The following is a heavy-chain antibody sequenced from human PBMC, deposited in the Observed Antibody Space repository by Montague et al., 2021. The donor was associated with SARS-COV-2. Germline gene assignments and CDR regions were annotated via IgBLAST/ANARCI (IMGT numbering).Heavy chain of an antibody. D-gene: IGHD3-3*01. CDR1: GGSMRRYY. CDR3: ARRGTGNYEILDY. CDR2: IYDSGGA. Sequence: SETLSLTCTISGGSMRRYYWTWIRQLPGKELEWIGSIYDSGGARYNPSLKSRVSISVDASKNQFPLRMTSVTAADTAVYFCARRGTGNYEILDYWGQGILVTVSS. V-gene: IGHV4-59*01. J-gene: IGHJ4*02.